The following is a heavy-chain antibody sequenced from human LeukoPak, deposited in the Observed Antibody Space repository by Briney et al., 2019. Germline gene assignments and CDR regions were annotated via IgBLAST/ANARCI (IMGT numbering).Heavy chain of an antibody. V-gene: IGHV3-23*01. CDR2: TVSRGTT. D-gene: IGHD6-19*01. CDR1: GFTFTSDA. J-gene: IGHJ5*02. Sequence: GGSLRLSCVASGFTFTSDAMNWVRQAPGKGLEWVSSTVSRGTTQYADSVKGRFTVSRDTSKNTLYLQVNSLRADDTAVYYCAKCSTSAYTTGWCNWIDPWGQGTLVTVSS. CDR3: AKCSTSAYTTGWCNWIDP.